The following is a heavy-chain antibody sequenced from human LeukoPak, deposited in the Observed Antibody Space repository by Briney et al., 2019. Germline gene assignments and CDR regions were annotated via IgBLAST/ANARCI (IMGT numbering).Heavy chain of an antibody. V-gene: IGHV4-30-4*01. CDR2: IYYSGST. D-gene: IGHD2-15*01. CDR3: ARGDCSGGSCYLNWFDP. CDR1: GGSISSGDYY. Sequence: ASQTLSLTCTVSGGSISSGDYYWSWIRQPPGKGLEWIGYIYYSGSTYYNPSLKSRVTISVDTSKNQFSLKLSSVTAAGTAVYYCARGDCSGGSCYLNWFDPWGQGTLVTVSS. J-gene: IGHJ5*02.